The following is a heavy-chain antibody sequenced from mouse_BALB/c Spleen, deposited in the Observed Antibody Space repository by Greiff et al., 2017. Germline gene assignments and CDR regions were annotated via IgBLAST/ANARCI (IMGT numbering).Heavy chain of an antibody. CDR2: ISSGGST. V-gene: IGHV5-6-5*01. Sequence: EVQVVESGGGLVKPGGSLKLSCAASGFTFSSYAMSWVRQTPEKRLEWVASISSGGSTYYPDSVKGRFTISRDNARNILYLQMSSLRSEDTAMYYCARERAYYYGSSYVFFDYWGQGTTLTVSS. J-gene: IGHJ2*01. CDR1: GFTFSSYA. CDR3: ARERAYYYGSSYVFFDY. D-gene: IGHD1-1*01.